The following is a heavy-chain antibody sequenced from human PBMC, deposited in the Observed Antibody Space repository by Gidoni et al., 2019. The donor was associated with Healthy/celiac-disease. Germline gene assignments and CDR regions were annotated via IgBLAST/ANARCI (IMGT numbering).Heavy chain of an antibody. CDR3: AKARPLDY. CDR2: ISYDGSNK. J-gene: IGHJ4*02. CDR1: GFTFSSYG. Sequence: QVQLVESGGGVVQPGRSLRLSCAPSGFTFSSYGMHWVRQAPGKGLEWVAVISYDGSNKYYADSVKGRFTISRDNSKNTLYLQMNSLRAEDTAVYYCAKARPLDYWGQGTLVTVSS. V-gene: IGHV3-30*18.